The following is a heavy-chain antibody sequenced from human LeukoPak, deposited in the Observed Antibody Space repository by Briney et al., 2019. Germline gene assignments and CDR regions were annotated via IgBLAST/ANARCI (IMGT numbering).Heavy chain of an antibody. Sequence: SETLSLTCAVSGGSFSGYYWSWIRQPPEKGLEWIGEINHSGSTNYNPSLKSRVTISVDTSKNQFSLKLSSVTAADTAVYYCARGVVVPAANYYYYGMDVWGQGTTVTVSS. CDR2: INHSGST. V-gene: IGHV4-34*01. CDR3: ARGVVVPAANYYYYGMDV. D-gene: IGHD2-2*01. CDR1: GGSFSGYY. J-gene: IGHJ6*02.